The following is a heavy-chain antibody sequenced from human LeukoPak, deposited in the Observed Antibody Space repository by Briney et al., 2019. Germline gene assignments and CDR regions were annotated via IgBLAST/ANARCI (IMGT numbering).Heavy chain of an antibody. J-gene: IGHJ4*02. D-gene: IGHD5-24*01. CDR1: GYTFTGYY. Sequence: RASVKVSCKAPGYTFTGYYMHWVRQAPGQGLEWMGCINPNSGDTIYAHNFQARVTMTRDTSISTAYMELSSLRSDDTAVYYCARGGDGYNRRFDYWGQGTLVTVSS. CDR3: ARGGDGYNRRFDY. V-gene: IGHV1-2*02. CDR2: INPNSGDT.